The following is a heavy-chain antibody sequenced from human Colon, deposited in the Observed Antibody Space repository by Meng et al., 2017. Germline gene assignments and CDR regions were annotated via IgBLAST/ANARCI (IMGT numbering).Heavy chain of an antibody. CDR2: VYYTGNT. CDR3: ARVNGDFDEAWFDP. J-gene: IGHJ5*02. Sequence: QGHAQESGPGLVRPSETLSLTCTVSGGSVSSGDYYWSWIRQPPGKGLEWLGYVYYTGNTNYNPSLKNRVTISLDTSNNQFSLKLTSMTAADAAIYYCARVNGDFDEAWFDPWGQGTLVTVSS. CDR1: GGSVSSGDYY. D-gene: IGHD2-21*02. V-gene: IGHV4-61*08.